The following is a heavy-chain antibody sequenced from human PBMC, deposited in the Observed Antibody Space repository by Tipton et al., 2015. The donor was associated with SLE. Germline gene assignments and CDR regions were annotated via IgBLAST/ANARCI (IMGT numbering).Heavy chain of an antibody. J-gene: IGHJ6*02. D-gene: IGHD3-10*01. CDR1: GFTFDDYA. CDR2: ISWNSGSI. V-gene: IGHV3-9*01. Sequence: SLRLSCAASGFTFDDYAMHWVRQAPGKGLEWVSGISWNSGSIGYADSVKGRFTISRDNAKNSLYLQMNSLRAEDTALYYCARGLWFRELYHGMDVWGQGTTVTVSS. CDR3: ARGLWFRELYHGMDV.